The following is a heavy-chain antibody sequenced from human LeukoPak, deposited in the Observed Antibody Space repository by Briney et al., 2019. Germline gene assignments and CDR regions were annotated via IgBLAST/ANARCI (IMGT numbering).Heavy chain of an antibody. Sequence: PSETLSLTCTVSGDSISSSTYCWGWLRQPPGKGLEWVGSMYYSGNTYYNPSLKSRVTISVDTSKNLFSLKVSSVTAADTAVYYCARHRRSAWYLDYWGQGTLVTVSS. CDR2: MYYSGNT. D-gene: IGHD6-19*01. V-gene: IGHV4-39*01. CDR1: GDSISSSTYC. J-gene: IGHJ4*02. CDR3: ARHRRSAWYLDY.